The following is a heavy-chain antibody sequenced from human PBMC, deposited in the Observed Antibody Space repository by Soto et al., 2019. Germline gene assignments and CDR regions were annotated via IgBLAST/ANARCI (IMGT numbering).Heavy chain of an antibody. CDR1: GGSISSYY. Sequence: SETLSLTCTVSGGSISSYYWSWIRQPPGKGLEWIGYIYYSGSTNYNPSLKSRVTISVDTSKNQFSLKLSSVTAADTAVYYCARQGYYDFWSGDHYSTDVWGTGPTVTVSS. J-gene: IGHJ6*04. CDR3: ARQGYYDFWSGDHYSTDV. CDR2: IYYSGST. D-gene: IGHD3-3*01. V-gene: IGHV4-59*08.